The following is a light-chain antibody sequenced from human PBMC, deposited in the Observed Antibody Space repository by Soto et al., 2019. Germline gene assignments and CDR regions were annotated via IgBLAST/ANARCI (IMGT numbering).Light chain of an antibody. V-gene: IGKV3-15*01. CDR3: QQYNNWPRGT. Sequence: EIVMTQSPATLSVSPGERATLSCMASQSVSSNLAWYQQKPGQAPRLLIYGASTRATGIPARFSGSGSGTEFTLTISSLQSEDFAVYYCQQYNNWPRGTFGGGTKVDIK. J-gene: IGKJ4*01. CDR2: GAS. CDR1: QSVSSN.